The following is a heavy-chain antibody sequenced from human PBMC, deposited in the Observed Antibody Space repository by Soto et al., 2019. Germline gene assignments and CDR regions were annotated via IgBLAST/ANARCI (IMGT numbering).Heavy chain of an antibody. D-gene: IGHD5-18*01. Sequence: SETLSLTCTVSGGSISSGGYYWSWIRQHPGKGLEWIGYIYYSGSTYYNPSLKSRVTISVDTSKNQFSLKLGSVTAADTAVYYCARVMDTAMANYYYYGMDVWGQGTTVTVSS. V-gene: IGHV4-31*03. CDR1: GGSISSGGYY. CDR3: ARVMDTAMANYYYYGMDV. J-gene: IGHJ6*02. CDR2: IYYSGST.